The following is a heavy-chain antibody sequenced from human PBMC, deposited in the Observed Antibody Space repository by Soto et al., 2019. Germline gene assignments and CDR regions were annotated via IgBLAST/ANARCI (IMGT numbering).Heavy chain of an antibody. J-gene: IGHJ6*02. CDR1: GGTFSTYA. D-gene: IGHD1-1*01. V-gene: IGHV1-69*12. Sequence: QVHLVQSGAEVRKPGSSVNVSCKASGGTFSTYAVNWVRQAPGQGLEWMGGIIPLFDRTNYAQKFQGRVTFTADESTSTAYMEMSRLTSADTAVYYCARDRDPGPSTGSWTSYYHYGMDMWGQGTTVTVSS. CDR2: IIPLFDRT. CDR3: ARDRDPGPSTGSWTSYYHYGMDM.